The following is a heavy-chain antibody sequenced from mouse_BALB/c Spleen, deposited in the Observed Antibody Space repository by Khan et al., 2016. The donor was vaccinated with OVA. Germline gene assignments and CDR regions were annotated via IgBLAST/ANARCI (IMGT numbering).Heavy chain of an antibody. J-gene: IGHJ2*01. V-gene: IGHV9-3-1*01. CDR3: ARFHGGY. CDR1: GYTFTDYV. CDR2: INTYTGEP. Sequence: QIQLVQSGPELKKPGETVKISCKASGYTFTDYVMNWVKQAPGKGLRWMGWINTYTGEPTYADDFKGRFACSLETSASTAYLQINNLKKEDTATYFCARFHGGYWGQGTTLTVSA.